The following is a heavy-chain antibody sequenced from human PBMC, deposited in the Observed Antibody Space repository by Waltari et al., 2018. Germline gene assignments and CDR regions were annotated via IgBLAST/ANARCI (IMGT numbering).Heavy chain of an antibody. CDR1: GYSISSGYY. J-gene: IGHJ4*02. V-gene: IGHV4-38-2*02. Sequence: QVQLQESGPGLVKPSETLSLPCTVSGYSISSGYYWGWIRQPPGKGLEWIGSIYHSGSTYYNPSLKSRVTISVDTSKNQFSLKLSSVTAADTAVYYCAREAPRYCSGGSCYSGMIDYWGQGTLVTVSS. D-gene: IGHD2-15*01. CDR2: IYHSGST. CDR3: AREAPRYCSGGSCYSGMIDY.